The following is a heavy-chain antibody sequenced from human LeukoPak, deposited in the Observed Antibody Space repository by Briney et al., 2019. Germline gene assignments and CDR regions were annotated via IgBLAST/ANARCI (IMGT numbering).Heavy chain of an antibody. CDR2: INSDGSST. CDR1: GLTFSNYW. V-gene: IGHV3-74*01. J-gene: IGHJ4*02. Sequence: GGSLRLSCAASGLTFSNYWMHWIRQAPGNGLIWVSRINSDGSSTAYADSVKGRFTISRDNAKNTLYLQMNSLRVEDTAVYYCVRGAPFDYWGQGILLTVSS. CDR3: VRGAPFDY.